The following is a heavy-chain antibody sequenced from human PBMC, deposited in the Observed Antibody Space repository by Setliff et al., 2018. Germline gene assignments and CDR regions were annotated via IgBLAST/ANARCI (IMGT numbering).Heavy chain of an antibody. Sequence: PSETLSLTCAVYGGSFSGYYWSWIRQPPGKGLEWIGEINHSGSTNYNPSLKSRVTISVDTSKNQFSLKLSSVTAADTAGYYCARVDNFWSGPIDYWGQGTLVTVSS. D-gene: IGHD3-3*01. J-gene: IGHJ4*02. CDR2: INHSGST. CDR1: GGSFSGYY. CDR3: ARVDNFWSGPIDY. V-gene: IGHV4-34*01.